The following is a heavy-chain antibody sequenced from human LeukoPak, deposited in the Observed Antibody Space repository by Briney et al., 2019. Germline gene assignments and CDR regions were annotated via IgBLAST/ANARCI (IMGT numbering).Heavy chain of an antibody. V-gene: IGHV3-66*01. Sequence: GGSLRLSCVASGFTASILYMHWVRQAPGKGLEWVSVIYTGGATYYADSVKGRFTISRDDSKNTLYLQMNSLSVEDTAVYYCATRNLHSSSDILKWGQGTLVTVSS. D-gene: IGHD3-9*01. CDR3: ATRNLHSSSDILK. CDR2: IYTGGAT. J-gene: IGHJ4*02. CDR1: GFTASILY.